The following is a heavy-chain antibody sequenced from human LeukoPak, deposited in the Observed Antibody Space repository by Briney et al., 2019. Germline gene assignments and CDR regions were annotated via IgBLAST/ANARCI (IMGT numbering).Heavy chain of an antibody. D-gene: IGHD6-13*01. V-gene: IGHV3-23*01. J-gene: IGHJ4*02. CDR2: ILDDGGNT. CDR3: AKDPIPRIAAAGTGSAY. Sequence: GGSLRLSCAASGFTFSSFAMSWLRQAPGRGLEWVSVILDDGGNTYCADSVRGRCTISRDNSKNTLYLQMNSLRAEDTAVYYCAKDPIPRIAAAGTGSAYWGQGTLVTVSS. CDR1: GFTFSSFA.